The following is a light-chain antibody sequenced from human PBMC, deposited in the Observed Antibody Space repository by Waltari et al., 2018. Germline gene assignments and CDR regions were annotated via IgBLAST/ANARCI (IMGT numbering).Light chain of an antibody. CDR3: SSYAGNNNVI. J-gene: IGLJ2*01. V-gene: IGLV2-8*01. Sequence: QSALTQPPSASGSPGQSVPISCTGTSSDVGGSNYASWYQQHPGKAPRLMIYEVTKRPSGVPDRFSGSKSGNTASLTVSGLRAEDEADYYCSSYAGNNNVIFGGGTRLTVL. CDR2: EVT. CDR1: SSDVGGSNY.